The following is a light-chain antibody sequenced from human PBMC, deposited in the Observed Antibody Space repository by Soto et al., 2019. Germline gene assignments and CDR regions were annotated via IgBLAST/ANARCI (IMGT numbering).Light chain of an antibody. CDR1: SSDVGSYNL. CDR2: EGS. J-gene: IGLJ2*01. V-gene: IGLV2-23*01. CDR3: CSYAGSSTV. Sequence: QPPSVSGSPGQSITISCTGTSSDVGSYNLVSWYQQHPGKAPKLMIYEGSKRPSGVSNRFSGSKSGNTASLTISGLQAEDEADYYCCSYAGSSTVFGGGTKLTVL.